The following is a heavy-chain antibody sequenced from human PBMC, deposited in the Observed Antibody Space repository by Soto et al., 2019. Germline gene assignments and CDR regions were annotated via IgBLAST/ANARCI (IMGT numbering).Heavy chain of an antibody. J-gene: IGHJ5*02. D-gene: IGHD1-26*01. CDR3: ASLVGANWFDP. CDR1: GGTFSSYT. Sequence: QVQLVQSGAEVKKPGSSVKVSCKASGGTFSSYTISWVRQAPGQGLEWMGRIIPILGIANYAQKFQGRVTITADNSTSTAYMELSSLRSEDTAVYFCASLVGANWFDPWGQGTLVTVSS. V-gene: IGHV1-69*02. CDR2: IIPILGIA.